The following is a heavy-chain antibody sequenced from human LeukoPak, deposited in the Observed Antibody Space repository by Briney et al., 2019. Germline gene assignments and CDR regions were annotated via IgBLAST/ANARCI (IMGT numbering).Heavy chain of an antibody. V-gene: IGHV3-21*01. J-gene: IGHJ4*02. CDR2: ISSSSSYI. D-gene: IGHD6-19*01. CDR1: GFTFSSYS. CDR3: ARWVAVAGTGY. Sequence: KTGRSLRLSCAASGFTFSSYSMNWVRQAPGKGLEWVSSISSSSSYIYYADSVKGRFTISRDNAKNSLYLQMNSLRAEDTAVYYCARWVAVAGTGYWGQGTLVTVSS.